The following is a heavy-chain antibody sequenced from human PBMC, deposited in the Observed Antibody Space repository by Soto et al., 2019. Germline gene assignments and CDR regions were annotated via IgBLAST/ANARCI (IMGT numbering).Heavy chain of an antibody. Sequence: QVQLVQSGAEVKKPGASVKVSCKAIGYSFTSHYLHWVRQAPGQGLEWMGTIYPGGVNIGYAQKFKGRVTMTKDTSTSTVYMELNSLTSEDTAVYYCARDQSWHDLVWFLDPWVQGTLVTVSS. V-gene: IGHV1-46*03. CDR1: GYSFTSHY. J-gene: IGHJ5*02. CDR3: ARDQSWHDLVWFLDP. D-gene: IGHD1-1*01. CDR2: IYPGGVNI.